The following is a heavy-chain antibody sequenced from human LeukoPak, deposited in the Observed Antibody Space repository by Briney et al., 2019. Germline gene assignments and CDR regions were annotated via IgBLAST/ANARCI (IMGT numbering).Heavy chain of an antibody. CDR2: VSYDGSHK. CDR1: GFTFNWDG. J-gene: IGHJ6*03. V-gene: IGHV3-30*18. Sequence: GRSLILSCAASGFTFNWDGMHWVRQAPGKGLEWVGVVSYDGSHKFYADSVKGRFTISRDNSKNTLYLQMNSLRAEDTAVYYCAKSAVNCSSTSCYKDRHYYYYYYMDVWGKGTTVTVSS. D-gene: IGHD2-2*02. CDR3: AKSAVNCSSTSCYKDRHYYYYYYMDV.